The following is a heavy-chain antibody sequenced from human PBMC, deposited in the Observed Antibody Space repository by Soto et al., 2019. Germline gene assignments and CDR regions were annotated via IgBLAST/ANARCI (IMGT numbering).Heavy chain of an antibody. D-gene: IGHD5-12*01. CDR1: GGTFSSYA. V-gene: IGHV1-69*13. CDR3: ARDYGDGYPRYDY. CDR2: IIPIFGTA. Sequence: ASVKVSCKASGGTFSSYAISWVRQAPGQGLEWMGGIIPIFGTANYAQKFQGRVTITADESTSTAYMELSSLRSEDTAVYYCARDYGDGYPRYDYWGQGTLVTVSS. J-gene: IGHJ4*02.